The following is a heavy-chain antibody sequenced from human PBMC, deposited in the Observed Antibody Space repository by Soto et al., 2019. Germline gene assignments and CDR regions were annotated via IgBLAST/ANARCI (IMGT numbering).Heavy chain of an antibody. J-gene: IGHJ4*02. D-gene: IGHD3-16*01. CDR1: GGSISSSSYY. Sequence: SETLSLTCTVSGGSISSSSYYWGWIRQPPGKGLEWIGSIYYSGSTYYNPSLKSRVTISVDTSKNQFSLKLSSVTAADTAVYYCARDSSSFGFDYWGQGTLVTVSS. V-gene: IGHV4-39*07. CDR2: IYYSGST. CDR3: ARDSSSFGFDY.